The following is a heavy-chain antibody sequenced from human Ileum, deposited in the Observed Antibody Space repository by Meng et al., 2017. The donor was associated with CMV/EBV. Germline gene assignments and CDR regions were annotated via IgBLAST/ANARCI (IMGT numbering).Heavy chain of an antibody. D-gene: IGHD5-24*01. Sequence: LRRSCVAYQCTFSNPFMHWVRQPPGKEHAWVSRIDTDGRTTTSADSVTGQFTISRDNAKNTLYLEMKSLTVDDTALYYCVSDNDGYNYWGQGILVTVSS. CDR3: VSDNDGYNY. J-gene: IGHJ1*01. V-gene: IGHV3-74*03. CDR2: IDTDGRTT. CDR1: QCTFSNPF.